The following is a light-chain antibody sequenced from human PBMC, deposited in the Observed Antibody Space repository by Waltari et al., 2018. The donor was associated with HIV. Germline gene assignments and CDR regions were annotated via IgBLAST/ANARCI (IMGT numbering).Light chain of an antibody. CDR2: RND. Sequence: QSVLTQPPSASRSPGQSVLMSCSGTNSNIGNTFVSWFQQVPGGAPKLVIYRNDQRPSGVPDRFSAAKSGSSATLAITGLQSDDEAAYHCASWDDSLSHWVFGGGTKLTV. CDR1: NSNIGNTF. CDR3: ASWDDSLSHWV. V-gene: IGLV1-47*01. J-gene: IGLJ3*02.